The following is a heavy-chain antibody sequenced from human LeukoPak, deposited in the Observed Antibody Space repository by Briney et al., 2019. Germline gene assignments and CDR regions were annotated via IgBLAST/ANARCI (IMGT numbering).Heavy chain of an antibody. Sequence: SETLSLTCTVSGGSISTYYWNWIRQPPGKGLEWIGEINHSGSTNYNPSLKSRVTISVDTSKNQFSLKLSSVTAADTAVYYCARSLVVGATYPYHWGQGTLVTVSS. J-gene: IGHJ5*02. V-gene: IGHV4-34*01. CDR2: INHSGST. CDR1: GGSISTYY. CDR3: ARSLVVGATYPYH. D-gene: IGHD1-26*01.